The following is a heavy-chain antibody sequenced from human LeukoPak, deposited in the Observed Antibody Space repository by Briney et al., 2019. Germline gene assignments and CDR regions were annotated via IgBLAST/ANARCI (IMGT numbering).Heavy chain of an antibody. Sequence: ASVKVSCKSSGHTFTSYYMYWLRQDPGQRLEWLGIINPSGGSTSYAQKLQGRVTMTRDTSTSKVYMELSSLRSEDKAVYYCARDLLPFYDSSGYSVKDYWGQGTLVTVSS. CDR1: GHTFTSYY. D-gene: IGHD3-22*01. CDR3: ARDLLPFYDSSGYSVKDY. J-gene: IGHJ4*02. V-gene: IGHV1-46*01. CDR2: INPSGGST.